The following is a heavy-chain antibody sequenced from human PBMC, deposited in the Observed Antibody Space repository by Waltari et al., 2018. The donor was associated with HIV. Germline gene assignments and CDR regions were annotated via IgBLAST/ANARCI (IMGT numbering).Heavy chain of an antibody. D-gene: IGHD6-13*01. CDR2: IIPILGIA. CDR1: GGTFSSYA. Sequence: QVQLVQSGAEVKKPGSSVKVSCKASGGTFSSYAISWVRQAPGQGLEWMGRIIPILGIASYAQKFQGRVTITADKATSTAYMELSSLRSEDTAVYYCARDLSSSWYRSVDEFDYWGQGTLVTVSS. CDR3: ARDLSSSWYRSVDEFDY. V-gene: IGHV1-69*04. J-gene: IGHJ4*02.